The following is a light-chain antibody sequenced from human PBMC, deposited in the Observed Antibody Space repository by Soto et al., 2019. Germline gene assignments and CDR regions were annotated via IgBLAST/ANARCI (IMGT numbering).Light chain of an antibody. CDR2: GAS. CDR3: QHYNSYSEA. J-gene: IGKJ1*01. V-gene: IGKV1-9*01. CDR1: QDITSY. Sequence: IHLTHSPSSLSASVLYSVTITCLASQDITSYLAWYQQKPGKAPNLLIYGASTLQSGVPSRFSGSGSGTEFTLTISSLQPEDFATYYCQHYNSYSEAFGQGTKVDIK.